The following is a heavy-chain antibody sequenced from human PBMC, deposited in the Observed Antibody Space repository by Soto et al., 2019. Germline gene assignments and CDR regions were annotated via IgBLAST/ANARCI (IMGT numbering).Heavy chain of an antibody. CDR2: IKSKTDGGTT. J-gene: IGHJ4*02. CDR3: TTASYCSNGVCYTVYYFDY. CDR1: GFTFSNAW. D-gene: IGHD2-8*01. V-gene: IGHV3-15*07. Sequence: VQLVESGGDLVKPGGSLRLSCAASGFTFSNAWMNWVRQAPGKGLEWVGRIKSKTDGGTTDYVAPVKGRFTISRDDSKNTLSLHMNSLKTEDTAVYYCTTASYCSNGVCYTVYYFDYWGQGTLVTVSS.